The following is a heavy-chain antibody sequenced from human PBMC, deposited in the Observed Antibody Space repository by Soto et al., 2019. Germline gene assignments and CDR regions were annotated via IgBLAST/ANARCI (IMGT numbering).Heavy chain of an antibody. Sequence: QVQLVESGGGVVQPGRSLRLSCAASGFTFSSYGMHWVRQAPGKGLEWVAVIWYYGSNKSYADSVKGRFTISRDNSKNTLYFHMNSLTADDKAVYYCARDLEATTVTTWLFDYWGQGTLVTVSS. CDR3: ARDLEATTVTTWLFDY. CDR2: IWYYGSNK. J-gene: IGHJ4*02. D-gene: IGHD4-17*01. CDR1: GFTFSSYG. V-gene: IGHV3-33*01.